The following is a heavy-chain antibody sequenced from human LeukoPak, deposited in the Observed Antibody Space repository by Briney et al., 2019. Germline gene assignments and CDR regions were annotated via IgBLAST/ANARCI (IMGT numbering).Heavy chain of an antibody. V-gene: IGHV3-23*01. CDR1: GFTFSSYA. Sequence: GGSLRLSCAAPGFTFSSYAMSWVRQAPGKGLEWVSAISGSGGSTYYADSVKGRFTISRDNSKNTLYLQMNSLRAEDTAVYYCATVAGLERDSDYWGQGTLVTVSS. CDR3: ATVAGLERDSDY. CDR2: ISGSGGST. D-gene: IGHD1-1*01. J-gene: IGHJ4*02.